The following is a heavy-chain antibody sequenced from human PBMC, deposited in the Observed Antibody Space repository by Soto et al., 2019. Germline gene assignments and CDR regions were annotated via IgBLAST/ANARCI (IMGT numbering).Heavy chain of an antibody. CDR3: AREGYDSSGSSWFDP. D-gene: IGHD3-22*01. CDR1: GGSISNYY. Sequence: PSETLSLTCTVSGGSISNYYWSWIRQPPGKGLEWIGYIYYSGSTNYNPSLKSRVTISVDTSKNQFSLKLSSVTAADTAVYYCAREGYDSSGSSWFDPLRQGALVAVAS. CDR2: IYYSGST. J-gene: IGHJ5*02. V-gene: IGHV4-59*01.